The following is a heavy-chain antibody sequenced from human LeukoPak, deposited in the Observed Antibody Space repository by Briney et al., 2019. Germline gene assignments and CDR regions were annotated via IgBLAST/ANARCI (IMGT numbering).Heavy chain of an antibody. J-gene: IGHJ6*03. D-gene: IGHD6-6*01. CDR2: IRYDGSNK. V-gene: IGHV3-33*01. CDR3: ARDSSIAARPDYMDV. CDR1: GFTFRSYG. Sequence: GGSLRLFCAASGFTFRSYGVHCVRGAPGKALEGVGVIRYDGSNKYYADSVKGRFTISRDNSKNTLYLQMNSLRAEDTAVYYCARDSSIAARPDYMDVWGKGTTVSVS.